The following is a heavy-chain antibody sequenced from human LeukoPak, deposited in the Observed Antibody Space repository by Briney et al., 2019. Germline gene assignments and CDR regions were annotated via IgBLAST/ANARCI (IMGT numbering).Heavy chain of an antibody. D-gene: IGHD3-22*01. CDR3: ARRFYDSSELGMDV. Sequence: GGSLRLSCAASGFTFDDYGMTWVRQAPGKGLEWVSGIDWNGSRTSYADSVKGRFTISRDNGKNSLYLQMNSLRADDTALYYWARRFYDSSELGMDVWGQGTTVTVSS. CDR2: IDWNGSRT. CDR1: GFTFDDYG. V-gene: IGHV3-20*04. J-gene: IGHJ6*02.